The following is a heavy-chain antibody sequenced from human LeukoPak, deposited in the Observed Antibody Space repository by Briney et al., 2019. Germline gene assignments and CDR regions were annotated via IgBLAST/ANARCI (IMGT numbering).Heavy chain of an antibody. J-gene: IGHJ4*02. V-gene: IGHV3-23*01. CDR3: AKARLSTGWAYNDY. Sequence: PGGSLRLSCAASGFTFVNYAMSWVRQAPGKGLEWVSAVVGGGGTTFYADSVKGRFTISRDNSKNTVYLQINSLGGEDTAVYYCAKARLSTGWAYNDYWGQGALVTVSS. CDR2: VVGGGGTT. D-gene: IGHD6-19*01. CDR1: GFTFVNYA.